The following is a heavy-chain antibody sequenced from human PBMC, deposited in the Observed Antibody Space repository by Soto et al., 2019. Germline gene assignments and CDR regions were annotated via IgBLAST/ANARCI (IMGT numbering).Heavy chain of an antibody. V-gene: IGHV4-31*03. CDR2: IYYSGST. CDR1: GCSISSGAYY. CDR3: ARDRLRRGDYYYGMDV. Sequence: LSLSCTVSGCSISSGAYYWSWIRQHPGKGLEWIGYIYYSGSTYYNPSLKSRVTISVDTSKNQFSLKLSSVTAADTAVYYCARDRLRRGDYYYGMDVWGQGTTVT. D-gene: IGHD1-26*01. J-gene: IGHJ6*02.